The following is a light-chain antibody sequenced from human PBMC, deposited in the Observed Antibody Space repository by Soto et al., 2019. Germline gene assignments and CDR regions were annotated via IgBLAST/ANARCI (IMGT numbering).Light chain of an antibody. CDR1: QDISNY. CDR2: DAS. Sequence: DIQMTQSPSSLSASVGDRVTITCQASQDISNYLNWYQQKPGKAPKILIYDASVLEAGVPSRFSGGGSGTHFTLNISSLQAEDVETYYCQQFDNLPRTFGGGTKVEIK. CDR3: QQFDNLPRT. V-gene: IGKV1-33*01. J-gene: IGKJ4*01.